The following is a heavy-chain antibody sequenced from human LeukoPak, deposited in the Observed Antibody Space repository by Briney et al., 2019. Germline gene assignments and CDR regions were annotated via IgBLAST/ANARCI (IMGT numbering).Heavy chain of an antibody. Sequence: ASVTVSCKASGYTFTSYGISWVRQAPGQGLEWMGWISAYNGNTNYAQKLQGRVTMITDTSTSTAYMELRSLRSDDTAVYYCARDSGSGYDYYYYYGMDVWGQGTTVTVSS. D-gene: IGHD5-12*01. CDR3: ARDSGSGYDYYYYYGMDV. V-gene: IGHV1-18*01. CDR1: GYTFTSYG. CDR2: ISAYNGNT. J-gene: IGHJ6*02.